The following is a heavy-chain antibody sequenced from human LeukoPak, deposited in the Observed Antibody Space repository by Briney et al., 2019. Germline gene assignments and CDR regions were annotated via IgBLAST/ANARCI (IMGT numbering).Heavy chain of an antibody. CDR3: ARVSGPTIATAGILGSLDI. J-gene: IGHJ3*02. CDR2: ISSTSRYI. CDR1: GFSISSQS. D-gene: IGHD6-13*01. Sequence: GGSLRLSCVASGFSISSQSLNWVRQAPGKGLEWVSSISSTSRYIFYRDSVKGRFTISRDDAKDSVYLQMNSLTSEDTAMYFCARVSGPTIATAGILGSLDIWGRGTLVSVSS. V-gene: IGHV3-21*01.